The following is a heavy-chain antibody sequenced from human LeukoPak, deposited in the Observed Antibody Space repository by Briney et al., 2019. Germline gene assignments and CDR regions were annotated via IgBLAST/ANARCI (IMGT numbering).Heavy chain of an antibody. CDR2: IYTSGST. Sequence: SETLSLTCTVSGGSISSYYWSWIRQPAGKGLEWIGRIYTSGSTNYSSSLKSRVTMSVDTSKNEFSLKLNSVTAADTAVYYCARESTVAGTARYLDYWGQGTLVTVSS. D-gene: IGHD6-13*01. CDR3: ARESTVAGTARYLDY. V-gene: IGHV4-4*07. J-gene: IGHJ4*02. CDR1: GGSISSYY.